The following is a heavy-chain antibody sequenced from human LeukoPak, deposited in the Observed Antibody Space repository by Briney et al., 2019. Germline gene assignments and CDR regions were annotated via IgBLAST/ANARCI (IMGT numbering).Heavy chain of an antibody. CDR1: GYTFTGYY. D-gene: IGHD2-15*01. V-gene: IGHV1-2*02. CDR3: ASSAAMVVAATPHLEY. CDR2: INPNSGGT. J-gene: IGHJ4*02. Sequence: ASVKVSCKASGYTFTGYYMHWVRQAPGQGLEWMGWINPNSGGTNYAQKFQGRVTMTRDTSISTAYMELSGLRSDDTAVYYCASSAAMVVAATPHLEYWGQGTLVTVSS.